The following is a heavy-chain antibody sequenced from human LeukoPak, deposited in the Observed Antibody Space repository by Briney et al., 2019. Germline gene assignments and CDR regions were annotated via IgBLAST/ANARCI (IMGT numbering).Heavy chain of an antibody. V-gene: IGHV4-34*01. J-gene: IGHJ4*02. CDR3: ARGPPRDFDTSGFYYNY. D-gene: IGHD3-22*01. Sequence: SETLSLTCAIYGGSFSGYYWSWFRQPPGKALEWIGENNHSGSTNYDPSLESRVTISEDMSKNQFSLKLTSVTAADTAVYYCARGPPRDFDTSGFYYNYWGQGILVTVSS. CDR1: GGSFSGYY. CDR2: NNHSGST.